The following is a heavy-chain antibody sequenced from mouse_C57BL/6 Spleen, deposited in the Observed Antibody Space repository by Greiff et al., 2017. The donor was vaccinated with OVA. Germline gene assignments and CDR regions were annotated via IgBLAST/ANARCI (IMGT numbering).Heavy chain of an antibody. Sequence: QVQLQQSGAELVRPGASVTLSCKASGYTFTDYEMHWVKQTPVHGLEWIGAIDPETGGTAYNQKFKGKAILTADKSSSTAYMELRSLTSEDSAVYYCIVYYYGSSPFAYWGQGTLVTVSA. CDR2: IDPETGGT. CDR1: GYTFTDYE. CDR3: IVYYYGSSPFAY. D-gene: IGHD1-1*01. J-gene: IGHJ3*01. V-gene: IGHV1-15*01.